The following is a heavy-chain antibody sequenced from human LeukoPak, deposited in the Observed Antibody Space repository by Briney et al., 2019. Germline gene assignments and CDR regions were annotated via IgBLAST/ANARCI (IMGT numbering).Heavy chain of an antibody. CDR3: ATVTSGYDWGLRWFDP. CDR2: FDPEDGET. D-gene: IGHD5-12*01. J-gene: IGHJ5*02. V-gene: IGHV1-24*01. Sequence: GASVKVSCKVSGYTLTELSMHWVQQAPGKGLEWMGGFDPEDGETIYAQKFQGRVTMTEDTSTDTAYMELSSLRSEDTAVYYCATVTSGYDWGLRWFDPWGQGTLVTVSS. CDR1: GYTLTELS.